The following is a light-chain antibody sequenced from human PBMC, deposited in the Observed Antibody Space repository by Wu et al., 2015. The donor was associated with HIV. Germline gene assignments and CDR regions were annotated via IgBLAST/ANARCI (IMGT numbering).Light chain of an antibody. CDR3: QHYNNWPPWA. Sequence: EIVLTQSPGTLSLSPGERATLSCRASQSVNNNYLAWYQQKSGQAPRLLIYGASTRATGIPDKFSGSGSGTEFTLTIDTMQSEDFAVYYCQHYNNWPPWAFGQGTKVEIK. J-gene: IGKJ1*01. CDR2: GAS. V-gene: IGKV3D-15*01. CDR1: QSVNNN.